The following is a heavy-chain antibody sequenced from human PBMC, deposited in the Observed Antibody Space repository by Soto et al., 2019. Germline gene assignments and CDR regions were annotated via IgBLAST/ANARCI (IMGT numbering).Heavy chain of an antibody. CDR1: GITATNGH. CDR3: ARDWNGDKYFDF. CDR2: IFSDDNT. V-gene: IGHV3-53*01. Sequence: GGSLRLSCAASGITATNGHMSWVRQAPGKGLEWVSVIFSDDNTYYADSVKGRFTISRDTSKSTVYLQMNSLRAEDTAVYYCARDWNGDKYFDFWDQGSLVTVSS. D-gene: IGHD4-17*01. J-gene: IGHJ4*02.